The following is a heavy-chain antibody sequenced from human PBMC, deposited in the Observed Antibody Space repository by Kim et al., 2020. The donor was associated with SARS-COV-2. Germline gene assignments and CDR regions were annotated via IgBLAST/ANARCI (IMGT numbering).Heavy chain of an antibody. CDR2: VNSDGTST. V-gene: IGHV3-74*01. D-gene: IGHD2-21*01. CDR3: ARGGEVSRPSESYGDC. CDR1: GFTFRSHW. J-gene: IGHJ4*02. Sequence: GGSLRLSCAASGFTFRSHWMLWVRQAPGKGLVWVSRVNSDGTSTAYADSVKGRFTISRDNAKNTLYLQMNSLSAEDTAVYYCARGGEVSRPSESYGDCWGQGTLVTVSS.